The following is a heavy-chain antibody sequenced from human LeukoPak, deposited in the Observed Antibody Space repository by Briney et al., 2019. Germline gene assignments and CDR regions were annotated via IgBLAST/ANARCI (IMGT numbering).Heavy chain of an antibody. CDR1: GGTFSSYA. Sequence: ASVKVSCKASGGTFSSYAISWVRQAPGQGLEWMGRIIPIFGTANYAQKFQGRVTITTDESTSTANMELSSLRSEDTAVYYCARGLSSGWYELDYFDYWGQGTLVTVSS. CDR3: ARGLSSGWYELDYFDY. J-gene: IGHJ4*02. V-gene: IGHV1-69*05. CDR2: IIPIFGTA. D-gene: IGHD6-19*01.